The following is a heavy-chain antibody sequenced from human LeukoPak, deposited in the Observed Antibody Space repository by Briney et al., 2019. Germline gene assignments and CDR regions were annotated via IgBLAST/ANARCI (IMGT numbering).Heavy chain of an antibody. CDR3: ARGDLGATPLDY. CDR1: GYTFTSYG. Sequence: ASVKVSCKASGYTFTSYGINWVRQAPGQGLEWMGWISGYNANTNYAQKLQGRVTMTTDTSTSTAYMELRSLRSDDTAVYYCARGDLGATPLDYWGQGTLVTVSS. CDR2: ISGYNANT. D-gene: IGHD1-26*01. V-gene: IGHV1-18*01. J-gene: IGHJ4*02.